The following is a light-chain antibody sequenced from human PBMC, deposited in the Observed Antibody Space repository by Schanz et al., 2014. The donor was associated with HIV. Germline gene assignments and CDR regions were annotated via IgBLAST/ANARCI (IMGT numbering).Light chain of an antibody. CDR3: QQSLSSPYT. CDR1: QSISNW. V-gene: IGKV1-5*03. CDR2: KAS. J-gene: IGKJ2*01. Sequence: DIQMTQSPSTLSASVGDRVTITCRASQSISNWLAWYQQKPGKAPKLLIYKASSLQRGVPPRFSGSGSGTDFTLTISSLQIEDLATYFCQQSLSSPYTFGQGTKLEIK.